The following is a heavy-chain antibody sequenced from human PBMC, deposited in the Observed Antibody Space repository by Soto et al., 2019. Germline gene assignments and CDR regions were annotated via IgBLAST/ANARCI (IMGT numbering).Heavy chain of an antibody. Sequence: GESLKISCAASGFTFSSYAMSWVRQAPGKGLEWVSAISGSGGSTYYADSVKGRFTISRDNSKKTLYLQMNSLRAEDTAVYYCANAPYYYYGMDVWGQGTTVTVSS. CDR3: ANAPYYYYGMDV. J-gene: IGHJ6*02. CDR1: GFTFSSYA. V-gene: IGHV3-23*01. CDR2: ISGSGGST.